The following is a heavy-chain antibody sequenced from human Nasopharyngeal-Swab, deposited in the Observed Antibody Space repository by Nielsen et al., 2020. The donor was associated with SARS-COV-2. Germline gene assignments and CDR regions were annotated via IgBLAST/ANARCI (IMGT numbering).Heavy chain of an antibody. CDR1: GFTFSDYY. CDR2: ISSISGRTK. V-gene: IGHV3-11*01. J-gene: IGHJ4*02. Sequence: GESLKISCTISGFTFSDYYMSWIRQAPGKGLEWASVISSISGRTKYYADSVKGRFTISRDNAKNSVYLTLNSLRPEDTAVYYCAREAAKDYGGYPDYWGQGTLVTVSS. CDR3: AREAAKDYGGYPDY. D-gene: IGHD4-23*01.